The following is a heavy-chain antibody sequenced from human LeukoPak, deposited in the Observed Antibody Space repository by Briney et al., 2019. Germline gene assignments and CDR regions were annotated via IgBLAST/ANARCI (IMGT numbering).Heavy chain of an antibody. V-gene: IGHV3-20*04. CDR2: INWNGGST. Sequence: GGSLRLSCAASGFTFSNAWMSWVRQAPGKGLEWVSGINWNGGSTGYADSVEGRFTISRDNAKNSQYLQMNSLRVEDTALYYCARAQTYGDSRLLLDYWGQGTLVTVSS. J-gene: IGHJ4*02. CDR3: ARAQTYGDSRLLLDY. D-gene: IGHD2-21*02. CDR1: GFTFSNAW.